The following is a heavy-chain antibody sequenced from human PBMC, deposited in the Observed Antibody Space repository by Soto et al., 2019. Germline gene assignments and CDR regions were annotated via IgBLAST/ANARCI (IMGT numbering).Heavy chain of an antibody. CDR3: ARGRELDY. CDR2: INHSGST. CDR1: GGSFSGYY. Sequence: QVQLQQWGAGLLKPSETLSLTCAVYGGSFSGYYWNWIRQPPGKGLEWIGEINHSGSTNYNPSLKSRLTISVDTSKNQFSLKLXSVTAADTAVYYCARGRELDYWGQGTLVTVSS. D-gene: IGHD1-26*01. V-gene: IGHV4-34*01. J-gene: IGHJ4*02.